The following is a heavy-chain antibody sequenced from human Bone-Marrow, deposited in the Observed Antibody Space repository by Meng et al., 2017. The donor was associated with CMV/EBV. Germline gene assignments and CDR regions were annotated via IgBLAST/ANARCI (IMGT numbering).Heavy chain of an antibody. CDR2: INHSGST. CDR3: ARTAARRIYYYYYGMDV. D-gene: IGHD6-6*01. Sequence: SETLSLTCAVYGGSFSGYYWSWIRQPPGKGLEWIGEINHSGSTNYNPSLKSRVTISVDTSKNQFSLKLSSVTAADTAVYYCARTAARRIYYYYYGMDVWGQGTTVTASS. V-gene: IGHV4-34*01. CDR1: GGSFSGYY. J-gene: IGHJ6*02.